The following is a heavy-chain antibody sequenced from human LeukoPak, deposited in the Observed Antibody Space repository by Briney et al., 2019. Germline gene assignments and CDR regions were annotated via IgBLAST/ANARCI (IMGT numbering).Heavy chain of an antibody. CDR1: GGSFRGYY. Sequence: SETLSLTCALYGGSFRGYYWSWSRQPPGKGLEWRGEINHSVSTKYNPAHKSQVTISVYTSKNQFSLKQSSVTAAYTAVYYCARGRDYEFWSGYYNYYHYMDVWVKGTTVSVTS. D-gene: IGHD3-3*01. V-gene: IGHV4-34*01. CDR2: INHSVST. J-gene: IGHJ6*03. CDR3: ARGRDYEFWSGYYNYYHYMDV.